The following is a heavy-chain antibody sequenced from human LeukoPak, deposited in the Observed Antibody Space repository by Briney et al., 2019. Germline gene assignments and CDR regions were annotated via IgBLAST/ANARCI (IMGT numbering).Heavy chain of an antibody. CDR1: GFTFRNYW. CDR3: ARGTNWSPLDFDY. Sequence: GGSLRLSCAASGFTFRNYWMSWVRQAPGTGLEWVANIKQDGSDRNYVISVRGRFTISRDNARNSLYLQMNSLRVEDTAVCYCARGTNWSPLDFDYWGQGTLVTVSS. J-gene: IGHJ4*02. D-gene: IGHD1-20*01. V-gene: IGHV3-7*01. CDR2: IKQDGSDR.